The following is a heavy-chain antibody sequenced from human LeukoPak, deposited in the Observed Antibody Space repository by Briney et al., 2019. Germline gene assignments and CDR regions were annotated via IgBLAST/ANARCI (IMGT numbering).Heavy chain of an antibody. CDR1: GFTFDDYV. J-gene: IGHJ4*02. CDR2: ISWNSGSI. V-gene: IGHV3-9*01. D-gene: IGHD6-13*01. Sequence: GGSLRLSCAASGFTFDDYVMHWVRQAPGKGLEWVSGISWNSGSIGYADSVKGRFTISRDNAKNSLYLQMNSLRDDDTAVYYCARRLPSAGHFDSWGQGTLVTVSS. CDR3: ARRLPSAGHFDS.